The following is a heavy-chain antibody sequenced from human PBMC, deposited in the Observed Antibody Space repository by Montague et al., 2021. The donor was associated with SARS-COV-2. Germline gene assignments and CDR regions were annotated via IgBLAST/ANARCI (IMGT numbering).Heavy chain of an antibody. CDR2: IRDSGGIT. CDR3: AKIVVGPTNNWFDP. V-gene: IGHV3-23*01. J-gene: IGHJ5*02. CDR1: GFTFSNYA. Sequence: SLRLSCAASGFTFSNYAMSWVRLAPGKGLGWVSLIRDSGGITYYADSVKGRFTISRDNSKNTLYLQMNSLRAEDTAVYYCAKIVVGPTNNWFDPWGQGTLVTVSS. D-gene: IGHD1-14*01.